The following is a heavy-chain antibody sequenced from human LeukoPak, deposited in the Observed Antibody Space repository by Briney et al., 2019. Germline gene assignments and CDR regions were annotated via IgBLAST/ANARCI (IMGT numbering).Heavy chain of an antibody. D-gene: IGHD4-17*01. CDR2: ISSSGSNT. J-gene: IGHJ4*02. CDR1: GFTFSTYA. Sequence: LPGGSLRLSCAASGFTFSTYAMSWVRQAPGKGLEWVSSISSSGSNTYYADSVKGRFTISRDKSKSTLYLQMNSLRAEDTAVYYCASRSDIHDYGDPEDITPLDYWGQGTLVTVSS. V-gene: IGHV3-23*01. CDR3: ASRSDIHDYGDPEDITPLDY.